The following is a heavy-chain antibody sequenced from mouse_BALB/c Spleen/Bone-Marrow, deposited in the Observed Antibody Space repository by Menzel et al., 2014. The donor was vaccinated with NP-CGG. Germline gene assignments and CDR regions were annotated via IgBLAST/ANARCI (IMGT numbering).Heavy chain of an antibody. CDR1: GYTFSSYW. Sequence: QVHVKQSGAELMKPGASVKISCKATGYTFSSYWIEWVKQRPGHGLEWIGEILPGRGSTNYNEKFKGKATFTSDTSSNTAYMQLSSLTSENSAVYYCAKWDTTAMDYWGQGTSLTVSS. D-gene: IGHD1-1*01. V-gene: IGHV1-9*01. CDR2: ILPGRGST. J-gene: IGHJ4*01. CDR3: AKWDTTAMDY.